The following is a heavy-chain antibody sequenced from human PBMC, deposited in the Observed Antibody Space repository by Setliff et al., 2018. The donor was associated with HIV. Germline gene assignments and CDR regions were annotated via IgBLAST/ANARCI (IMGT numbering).Heavy chain of an antibody. CDR1: GYSLTDLS. CDR2: FDPEDGET. Sequence: ASVKVSCKVSGYSLTDLSTHWVRQAPGKGLEWMGGFDPEDGETVYAQKLQGRVTMTEDTSTDTAYMELSSLRSEDTAMYYCATIRAYYYDSSGQEYFQYWGHGTLVTVSS. J-gene: IGHJ1*01. V-gene: IGHV1-24*01. D-gene: IGHD3-22*01. CDR3: ATIRAYYYDSSGQEYFQY.